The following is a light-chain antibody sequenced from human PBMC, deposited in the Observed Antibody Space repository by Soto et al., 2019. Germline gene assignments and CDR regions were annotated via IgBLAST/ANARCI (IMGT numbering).Light chain of an antibody. J-gene: IGKJ1*01. CDR3: QHYNSYSEA. V-gene: IGKV1-5*03. Sequence: DIQMTQPNSTLSGSVGDRVTITCRASQTISSWLAWYQQKPGKAPKLLIYKASTLKSGVPSRFSGSGSGTEFTLTISSLQPDDFATYYCQHYNSYSEAFGQGTKVDIK. CDR2: KAS. CDR1: QTISSW.